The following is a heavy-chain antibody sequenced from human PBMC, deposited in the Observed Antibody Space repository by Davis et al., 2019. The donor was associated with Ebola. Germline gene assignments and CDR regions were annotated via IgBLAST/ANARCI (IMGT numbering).Heavy chain of an antibody. V-gene: IGHV4-31*03. CDR2: IYCSGST. CDR3: ARGYYYYGMDV. CDR1: GGSISSGGYY. J-gene: IGHJ6*04. Sequence: MPSETLSLTCTVSGGSISSGGYYWSWIRQHPGKGLEWIGYIYCSGSTYYNPSLKSRVTISVDTSKNQFSLKLSSVTAADTAVYYCARGYYYYGMDVWGKGTTVTVSS.